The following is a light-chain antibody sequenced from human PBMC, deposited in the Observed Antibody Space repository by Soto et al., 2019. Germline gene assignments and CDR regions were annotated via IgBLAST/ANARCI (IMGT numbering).Light chain of an antibody. CDR3: QQRHSWPRT. CDR2: QTS. CDR1: QDFNTR. Sequence: EIGFNQSSVTPFSFPGDKVPPSLRGHQDFNTRLAWFQQRPSQAPRLLIYQTSIRDAGIPARFSGSGSGTEFTLTISDVQPEDFALYYCQQRHSWPRTFGQGTNVDI. V-gene: IGKV3D-11*01. J-gene: IGKJ1*01.